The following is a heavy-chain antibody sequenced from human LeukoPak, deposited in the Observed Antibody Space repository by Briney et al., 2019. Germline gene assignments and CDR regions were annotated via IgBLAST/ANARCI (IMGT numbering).Heavy chain of an antibody. CDR2: INSRGST. CDR1: GGSISSYY. J-gene: IGHJ5*01. V-gene: IGHV4-59*01. D-gene: IGHD6-19*01. Sequence: PSETLSLTCTVSGGSISSYYWSWIRQPPGKGLEWIGYINSRGSTNHSPSLNSRVTISVDTSKNQFSLKLTSATVADTAIYYCARDRVGGWYWLDSWGQGTLVTVSS. CDR3: ARDRVGGWYWLDS.